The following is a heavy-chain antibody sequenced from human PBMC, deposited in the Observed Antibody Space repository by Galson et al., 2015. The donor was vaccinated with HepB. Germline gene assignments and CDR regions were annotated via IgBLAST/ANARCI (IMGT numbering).Heavy chain of an antibody. J-gene: IGHJ4*02. CDR1: GFTFRSYS. D-gene: IGHD2-21*02. Sequence: SLRLSCAASGFTFRSYSMNWVRQAPGKGLEWISYRFNSGTSMLYSDAVKGRFTISRDNAKSSLYLQMNSLRAEDTAVYFCARGACGGDCLRISRHFDHCGQGTLITVSS. V-gene: IGHV3-48*04. CDR2: RFNSGTSM. CDR3: ARGACGGDCLRISRHFDH.